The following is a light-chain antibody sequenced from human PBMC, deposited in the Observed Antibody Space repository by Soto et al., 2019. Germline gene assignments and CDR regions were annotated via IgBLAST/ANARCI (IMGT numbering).Light chain of an antibody. V-gene: IGLV2-14*01. J-gene: IGLJ1*01. CDR2: EVT. CDR3: SSYTNINTRACV. CDR1: RRDVGAYNY. Sequence: QSVLTQPASVSGSPGQSIAISCTGTRRDVGAYNYVSWYQQHPGKAPKLMISEVTNRPSGVSDRFSGSKSGNTASLTISGLQAEDEAEYYCSSYTNINTRACVFGTRTKVTVL.